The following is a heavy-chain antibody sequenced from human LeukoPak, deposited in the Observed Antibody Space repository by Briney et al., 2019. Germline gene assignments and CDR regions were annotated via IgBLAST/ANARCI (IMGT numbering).Heavy chain of an antibody. V-gene: IGHV3-53*05. Sequence: GGSLRLSCAASGFTVSSNYMSWVRQAPGKGLEGVSVIYSGGSTYYADSVKGRFTISRDNSKNTLYLQMNSLRAEDTAVYYCAKPYDFWSGTGDYFDYWGQGTLVTVSS. CDR1: GFTVSSNY. CDR2: IYSGGST. CDR3: AKPYDFWSGTGDYFDY. J-gene: IGHJ4*02. D-gene: IGHD3-3*01.